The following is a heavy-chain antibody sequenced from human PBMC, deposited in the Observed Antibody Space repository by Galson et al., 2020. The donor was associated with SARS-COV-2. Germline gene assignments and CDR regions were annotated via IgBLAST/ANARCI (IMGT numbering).Heavy chain of an antibody. CDR3: ATESPGTASPYGGNGPGAFES. Sequence: ASVKVSCKVSGYTLTELSMHWVRQAPGKGLEWMGGFDPEDGETIYAQKFQGRVTMTEDTSTDTAYMELSSLRSEDTAVYYCATESPGTASPYGGNGPGAFESWGQGTMVTVSS. CDR1: GYTLTELS. D-gene: IGHD4-17*01. J-gene: IGHJ3*02. V-gene: IGHV1-24*01. CDR2: FDPEDGET.